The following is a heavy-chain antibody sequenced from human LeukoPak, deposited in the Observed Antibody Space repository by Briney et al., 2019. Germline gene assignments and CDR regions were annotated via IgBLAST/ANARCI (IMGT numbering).Heavy chain of an antibody. D-gene: IGHD1-7*01. Sequence: GGSLRLSCAASGFTLSSYSMNWVRQAPGKGLEWISYVSSSSSTIYYADSVKGRFTISRDNAKNSLYLHMNSLRDEDTAVYYCARRELLGAFDIWGQGTMVTVSS. CDR3: ARRELLGAFDI. CDR2: VSSSSSTI. J-gene: IGHJ3*02. V-gene: IGHV3-48*02. CDR1: GFTLSSYS.